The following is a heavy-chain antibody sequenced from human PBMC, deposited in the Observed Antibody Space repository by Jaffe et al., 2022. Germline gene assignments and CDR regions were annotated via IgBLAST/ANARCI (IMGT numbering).Heavy chain of an antibody. CDR1: GGSISSGSYY. CDR3: AGDWLWGFDI. V-gene: IGHV4-61*02. D-gene: IGHD3-9*01. CDR2: IYTSGST. Sequence: QVQLQESGPGLVKPSQTLSLTCTVSGGSISSGSYYWSWIRQPAGKGLEWIGRIYTSGSTNYNPSLKSRVTISVDTSKNQFSLKLSSVTAADTAVYYCAGDWLWGFDIWGQGTMVTVSS. J-gene: IGHJ3*02.